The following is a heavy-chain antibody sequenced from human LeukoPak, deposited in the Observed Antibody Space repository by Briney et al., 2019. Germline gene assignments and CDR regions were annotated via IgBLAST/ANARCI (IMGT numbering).Heavy chain of an antibody. CDR3: ARDRGPDYYNNSGYYYAFDY. CDR1: GFTFSSYA. J-gene: IGHJ4*02. Sequence: GGSLRLSCAASGFTFSSYAMSWVRQAPGKGLEWVSAISGSGGSTYYADSVKGRFTISRDNSKNTLYLQMNSLRAEDTAVYYCARDRGPDYYNNSGYYYAFDYWGQGTLVTVSS. D-gene: IGHD3-22*01. CDR2: ISGSGGST. V-gene: IGHV3-23*01.